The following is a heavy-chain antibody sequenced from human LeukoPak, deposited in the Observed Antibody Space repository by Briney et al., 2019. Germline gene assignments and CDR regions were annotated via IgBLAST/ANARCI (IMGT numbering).Heavy chain of an antibody. J-gene: IGHJ4*02. CDR3: AKDPLGSGSYYAAFDY. D-gene: IGHD1-26*01. CDR1: GFTFSSYA. V-gene: IGHV3-23*01. CDR2: LSESGDST. Sequence: PGGSLRLSCAASGFTFSSYAMSWVRQAPGGGLEWVSALSESGDSTYYADSVKGRFTISRDNSKSTLYLHRNSLRAEDTAVYYCAKDPLGSGSYYAAFDYWGQGTLVTVSS.